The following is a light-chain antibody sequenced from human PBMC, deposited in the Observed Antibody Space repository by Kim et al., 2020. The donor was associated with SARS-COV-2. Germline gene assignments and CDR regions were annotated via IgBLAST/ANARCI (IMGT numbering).Light chain of an antibody. J-gene: IGKJ1*01. CDR3: QQYGGYSRA. CDR1: QDLDVW. Sequence: DIQMTQSPSTLSASVGDRVTITCRASQDLDVWLAWYQQKPGQAPNLLIYKASSLRSGVPSRFSGSGSGTEFTLTISNLQPDDAATYYCQQYGGYSRAFGQGTKVDIK. CDR2: KAS. V-gene: IGKV1-5*03.